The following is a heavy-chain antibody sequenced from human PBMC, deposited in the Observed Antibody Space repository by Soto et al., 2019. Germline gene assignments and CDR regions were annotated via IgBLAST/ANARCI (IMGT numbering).Heavy chain of an antibody. CDR1: GGTFSSYA. CDR2: IIPIFGTA. V-gene: IGHV1-69*13. CDR3: ARENPYYYDSSGYYYDY. Sequence: ASVKVSCKASGGTFSSYAISWVRQAPGQGLEWMGGIIPIFGTANYAQKFQGRVTITADESTSTAYMELSSLRSEDTAVYYCARENPYYYDSSGYYYDYWGQGTLVTVSS. D-gene: IGHD3-22*01. J-gene: IGHJ4*02.